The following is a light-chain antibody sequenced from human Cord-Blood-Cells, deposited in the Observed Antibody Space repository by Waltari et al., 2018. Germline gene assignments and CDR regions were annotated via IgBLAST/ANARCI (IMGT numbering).Light chain of an antibody. CDR1: QSVLYSSNNKNY. Sequence: DIVMTQSPDSLAVSLGERATINCQSSQSVLYSSNNKNYLAGYQQKPGQPPKLLIYWASTRESGVPDRFSGSGSGTDFTLTISSLQAEDVAVYYCQQYYSTPQTFGQGTKVEIK. J-gene: IGKJ1*01. V-gene: IGKV4-1*01. CDR3: QQYYSTPQT. CDR2: WAS.